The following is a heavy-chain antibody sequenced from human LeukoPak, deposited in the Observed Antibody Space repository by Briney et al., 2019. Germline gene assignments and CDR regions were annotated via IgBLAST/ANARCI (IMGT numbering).Heavy chain of an antibody. D-gene: IGHD2-15*01. CDR2: ISGSGGST. J-gene: IGHJ4*02. CDR1: GFTFSSYG. CDR3: VAAKGYGYFDY. V-gene: IGHV3-23*01. Sequence: PGGSLRLSCAASGFTFSSYGMSWVRQAPGKGLEWVSTISGSGGSTYYADSVKGRFTISRDNSKNTLYLQMNSLRAEDTAVYYCVAAKGYGYFDYWGQGTLVTVSS.